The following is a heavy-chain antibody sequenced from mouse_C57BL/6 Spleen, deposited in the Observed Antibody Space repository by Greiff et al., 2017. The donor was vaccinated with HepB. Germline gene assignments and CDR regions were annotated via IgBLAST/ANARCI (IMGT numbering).Heavy chain of an antibody. Sequence: QVQLQQPGAELVKPGASVKMSCKASGYTFTSYWITWVKQRPGQGLEWIGDIYPGSGSTNYNEKFKSKATLTVDTSSSTAYMQLSSLTSEDSAVYHCASLYSNYPAWFAYWGQGTLVTVSA. D-gene: IGHD2-5*01. CDR1: GYTFTSYW. V-gene: IGHV1-55*01. CDR2: IYPGSGST. CDR3: ASLYSNYPAWFAY. J-gene: IGHJ3*01.